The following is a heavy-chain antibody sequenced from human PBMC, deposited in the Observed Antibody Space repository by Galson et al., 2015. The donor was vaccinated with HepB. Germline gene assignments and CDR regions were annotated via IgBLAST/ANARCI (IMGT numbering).Heavy chain of an antibody. D-gene: IGHD3-16*01. Sequence: SLRLSCAASGFTFSSYAMHWVRQAPGKGLEWVAVISYDGSNKYYADSVKGRFTISRDNSKNTLCLQMNSLRAEDTAVYYCARESPGGFDYWGQGTLVTVSS. V-gene: IGHV3-30-3*01. J-gene: IGHJ4*02. CDR3: ARESPGGFDY. CDR1: GFTFSSYA. CDR2: ISYDGSNK.